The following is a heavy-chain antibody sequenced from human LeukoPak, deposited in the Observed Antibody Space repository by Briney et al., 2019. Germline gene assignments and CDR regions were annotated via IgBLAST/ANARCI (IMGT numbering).Heavy chain of an antibody. Sequence: GASVKVSCKASGYTFTGYYMHWVRQAPGQGLEWMGWINPNSGGTNYAQKFEGRVTMTRDTSISTAYMELSRLRSDDTAVYYCARVTGTLQITGDLFDYWGQGTLVTVSS. D-gene: IGHD7-27*01. CDR2: INPNSGGT. CDR1: GYTFTGYY. CDR3: ARVTGTLQITGDLFDY. V-gene: IGHV1-2*02. J-gene: IGHJ4*02.